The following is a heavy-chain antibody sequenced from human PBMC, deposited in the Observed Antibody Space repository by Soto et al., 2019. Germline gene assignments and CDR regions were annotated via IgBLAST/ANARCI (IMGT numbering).Heavy chain of an antibody. D-gene: IGHD1-26*01. CDR3: ARREVGTTLDFDY. V-gene: IGHV1-18*01. CDR2: ISAYNGNT. Sequence: QVQLVQSGAEVKKPGASVKVSCKASGYTFSSYGISWVRQAPGQGLEWMGWISAYNGNTKYAQKLQGRVTMTTDTSTSTAYLGPRSLRSADTAVFSCARREVGTTLDFDYWGQGTLVTVSS. CDR1: GYTFSSYG. J-gene: IGHJ4*02.